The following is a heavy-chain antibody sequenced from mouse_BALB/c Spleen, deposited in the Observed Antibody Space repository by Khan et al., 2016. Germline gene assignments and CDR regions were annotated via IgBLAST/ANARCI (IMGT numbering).Heavy chain of an antibody. CDR1: GYSITSDYA. Sequence: EVQLQESGPGLVKPSQSLSLTCTVTGYSITSDYAWNWIRQFPGNKLEWMGYISYSGSTNYNPSLKSRVSITRDTSKNQVFLQLNSVTTEDTATYYSARGFGYRGFAYWGQGTLVTVSA. V-gene: IGHV3-2*02. CDR3: ARGFGYRGFAY. D-gene: IGHD2-2*01. CDR2: ISYSGST. J-gene: IGHJ3*01.